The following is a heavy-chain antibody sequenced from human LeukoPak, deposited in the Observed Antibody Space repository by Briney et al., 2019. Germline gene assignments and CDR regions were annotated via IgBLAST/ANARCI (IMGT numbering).Heavy chain of an antibody. D-gene: IGHD4-17*01. CDR3: ARVLFGPRTTVSTVFDY. V-gene: IGHV1-69*04. CDR2: IIPILGIA. Sequence: ASVKVSCKASGGTFSSYAISWVRQAPGQGLEWMGRIIPILGIANYAQKFQGRVTITADKSTSTAYMELSSLRSEDTAVYYCARVLFGPRTTVSTVFDYWGQGTLVTVSS. J-gene: IGHJ4*02. CDR1: GGTFSSYA.